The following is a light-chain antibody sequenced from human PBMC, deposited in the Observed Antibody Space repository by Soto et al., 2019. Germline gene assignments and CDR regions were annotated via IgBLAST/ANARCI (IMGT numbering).Light chain of an antibody. V-gene: IGKV1-39*01. CDR3: QQSYSTPYT. J-gene: IGKJ5*01. Sequence: DIRMSQSPSSLSASVRDRVTIPCRASQSISSYLNWYQQKPGKAPKLLIYAASSLQSGVPSRFSGSGSGTDFTLTISSLQPEDFATYYCQQSYSTPYTFGQGTRLEIK. CDR2: AAS. CDR1: QSISSY.